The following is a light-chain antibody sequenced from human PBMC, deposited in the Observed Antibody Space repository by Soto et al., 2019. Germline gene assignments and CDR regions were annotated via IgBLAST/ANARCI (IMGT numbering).Light chain of an antibody. CDR3: QQHNSSPWT. J-gene: IGKJ1*01. CDR2: DVS. Sequence: DIQMTQSPSTLSASVGDRVTITCRASQSIGDWLAWFQQKPGKAPKLLIYDVSSLESGVPSRFSGGGSGTEFTLTISSLQPDDFATYYCQQHNSSPWTFGQGTKVEVK. CDR1: QSIGDW. V-gene: IGKV1-5*01.